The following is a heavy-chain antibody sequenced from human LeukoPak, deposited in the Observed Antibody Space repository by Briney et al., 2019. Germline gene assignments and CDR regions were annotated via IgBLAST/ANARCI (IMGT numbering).Heavy chain of an antibody. J-gene: IGHJ4*02. CDR1: GFTFSNFW. CDR2: IKEDGSEK. Sequence: GGSLRLSCVVSGFTFSNFWMTWVRQAPGTGLEWVANIKEDGSEKYYLDSVKGRVTVSRDNARDSVYLQMNNLRAEDTAVYYCARHSGTYFDYWGQGALVTVSS. V-gene: IGHV3-7*01. CDR3: ARHSGTYFDY. D-gene: IGHD1-26*01.